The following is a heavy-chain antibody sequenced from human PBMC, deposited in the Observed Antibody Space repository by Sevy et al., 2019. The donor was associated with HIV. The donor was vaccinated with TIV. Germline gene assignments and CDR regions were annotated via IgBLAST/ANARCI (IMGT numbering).Heavy chain of an antibody. V-gene: IGHV4-59*01. Sequence: ETLSLTCSVSGGSIKYYYWSWIRQPPGKGLEWIGNIFYSGSANYNPSLKSRVTISVDTSKNQFSLRLNSVTAADTAVYYCASHEDWGSSSWFRFDPWGQGTLLTVSS. J-gene: IGHJ5*02. CDR3: ASHEDWGSSSWFRFDP. CDR1: GGSIKYYY. CDR2: IFYSGSA. D-gene: IGHD6-13*01.